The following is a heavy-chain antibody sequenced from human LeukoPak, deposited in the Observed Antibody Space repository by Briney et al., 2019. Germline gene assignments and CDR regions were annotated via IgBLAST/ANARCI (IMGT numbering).Heavy chain of an antibody. D-gene: IGHD6-13*01. J-gene: IGHJ4*02. V-gene: IGHV1-2*02. Sequence: ASVKVSCKASGNNFAVYYMHWVRQAPGQGLEWMGWINPNSGDTNLAQKFQGRVTLTRDTSISTAHMDLNRLRSDDTAVYYCARVWGSSWYVGPQDFWGQGTLVTVSS. CDR2: INPNSGDT. CDR1: GNNFAVYY. CDR3: ARVWGSSWYVGPQDF.